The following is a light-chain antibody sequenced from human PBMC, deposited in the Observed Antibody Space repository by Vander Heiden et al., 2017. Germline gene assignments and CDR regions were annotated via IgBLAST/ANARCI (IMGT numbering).Light chain of an antibody. CDR3: QAWGSSPASGFV. Sequence: SYELTQPPSVSVSPGQTASITCSGDKLGDKYACWYQQKPGQSPVLVIYQENKRPSGIPERFSGSKSGNTATLNISGTQAMDEADYYGQAWGSSPASGFVFGGGTKMTVL. J-gene: IGLJ2*01. CDR2: QEN. V-gene: IGLV3-1*01. CDR1: KLGDKY.